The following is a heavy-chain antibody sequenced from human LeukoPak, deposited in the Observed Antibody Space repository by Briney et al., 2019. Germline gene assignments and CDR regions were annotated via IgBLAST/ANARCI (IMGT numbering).Heavy chain of an antibody. CDR2: IYSGGNT. V-gene: IGHV3-53*01. J-gene: IGHJ4*02. CDR3: ANLPRGDY. D-gene: IGHD3-10*01. CDR1: GFNDSRHY. Sequence: PGGSLRLSCAASGFNDSRHYMSWVRQAPGKGLDRVSVIYSGGNTYYADFVKGRFTISRDNSKNTLYLQINSLTAEDTAVYYCANLPRGDYWGLGTLVTVSS.